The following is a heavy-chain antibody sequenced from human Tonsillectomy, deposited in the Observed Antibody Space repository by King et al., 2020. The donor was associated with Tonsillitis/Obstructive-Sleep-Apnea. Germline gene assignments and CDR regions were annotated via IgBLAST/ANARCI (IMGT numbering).Heavy chain of an antibody. V-gene: IGHV7-4-1*02. CDR1: GYTFSRYA. Sequence: VQLVESGSELKKPGASVKVSCKASGYTFSRYAMNWMRQAPGQGPVWMGWINTNTGNPTYAQDFTGRLVFSLDTSVSTAYLQISSLKAEDTAVYYCARSNFDSSDYYMDVWGRGNTVTVSS. J-gene: IGHJ6*03. D-gene: IGHD3-22*01. CDR2: INTNTGNP. CDR3: ARSNFDSSDYYMDV.